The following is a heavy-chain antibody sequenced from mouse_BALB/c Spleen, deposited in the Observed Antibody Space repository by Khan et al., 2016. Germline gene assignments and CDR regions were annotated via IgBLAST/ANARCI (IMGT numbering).Heavy chain of an antibody. CDR1: GFTFSNYA. D-gene: IGHD2-1*01. J-gene: IGHJ3*01. CDR3: AREHYGNFWFAY. V-gene: IGHV5-6-5*01. Sequence: EVELVESGGGLVKPGGSLKLSCAASGFTFSNYAMSWVRQTPEKRLEWVASISTGGSTYYPDSVKGRFFISRDNVRNILYLQMSSLRSEDTAMYDCAREHYGNFWFAYWGQGTLVTVSA. CDR2: ISTGGST.